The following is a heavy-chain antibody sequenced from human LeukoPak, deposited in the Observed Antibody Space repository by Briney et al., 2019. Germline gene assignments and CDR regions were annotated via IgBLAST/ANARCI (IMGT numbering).Heavy chain of an antibody. V-gene: IGHV3-21*01. CDR1: GFDFTSYV. Sequence: PGGSLRLSCEVSGFDFTSYVMTWVRQAPGKGLEWVSSITAGSSYIDYTPSVEGRFTISRDNSKNSLFLHMNSLRAEDTALYYCARVGVSATNTPALDYWGQGTLVTVSS. CDR2: ITAGSSYI. D-gene: IGHD2-15*01. CDR3: ARVGVSATNTPALDY. J-gene: IGHJ4*02.